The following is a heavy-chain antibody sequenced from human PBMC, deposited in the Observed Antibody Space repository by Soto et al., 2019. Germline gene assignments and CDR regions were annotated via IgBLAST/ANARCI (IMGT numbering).Heavy chain of an antibody. J-gene: IGHJ6*02. CDR2: ISSSSSYI. Sequence: PGKGLEWVSSISSSSSYIYYADSVKGRFTISRDNAKNSLYLQMNSLRAEDTAVYYCARDYGDYTNYYYYYGMDVWGQGTTVTVSS. V-gene: IGHV3-21*01. D-gene: IGHD4-17*01. CDR3: ARDYGDYTNYYYYYGMDV.